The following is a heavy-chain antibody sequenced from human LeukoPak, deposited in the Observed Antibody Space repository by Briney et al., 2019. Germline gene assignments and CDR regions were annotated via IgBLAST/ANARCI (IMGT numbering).Heavy chain of an antibody. CDR3: ARAIYESSGDLSTHFDY. CDR2: IGTAGDT. V-gene: IGHV3-13*01. CDR1: GFTFSSYD. D-gene: IGHD3-22*01. J-gene: IGHJ4*02. Sequence: PGGSLRLSCAASGFTFSSYDMHWVRQATGKGLEWVSAIGTAGDTYYPGSVKGRFTISRENAKNSLYLQMNSLRAGDTAVYYCARAIYESSGDLSTHFDYWGQGTLVTVSS.